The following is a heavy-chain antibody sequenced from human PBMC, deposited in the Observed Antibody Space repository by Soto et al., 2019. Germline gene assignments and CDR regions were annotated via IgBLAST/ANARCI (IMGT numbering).Heavy chain of an antibody. Sequence: GGSLRLSCAAFGLTISGKKYVAWVRQAPGKGLEWVSGLYGVDGSFYADSVRGRFTTSSDSSKTTVYLQMNDLRPDDTAVYYCATWHEREHAYDVWGQGTTVTVS. J-gene: IGHJ3*01. CDR1: GLTISGKKY. CDR2: LYGVDGS. V-gene: IGHV3-53*01. CDR3: ATWHEREHAYDV. D-gene: IGHD1-1*01.